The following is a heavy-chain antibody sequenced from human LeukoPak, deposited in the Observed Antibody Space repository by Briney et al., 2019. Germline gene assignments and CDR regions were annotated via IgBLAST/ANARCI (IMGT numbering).Heavy chain of an antibody. Sequence: ASVKVSCKASGYTFTGYYMHWVRQAPGQGLEWMGWISAYNGNTNYAQKLQGRVTMTTDTSTSTAYMELRSLRSDDTAVYYCAINSYGYLSWFDPWGQGTLVTVSS. J-gene: IGHJ5*02. CDR1: GYTFTGYY. CDR3: AINSYGYLSWFDP. V-gene: IGHV1-18*04. D-gene: IGHD5-18*01. CDR2: ISAYNGNT.